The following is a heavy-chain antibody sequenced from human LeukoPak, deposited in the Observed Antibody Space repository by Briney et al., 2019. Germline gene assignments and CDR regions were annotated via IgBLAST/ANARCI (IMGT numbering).Heavy chain of an antibody. CDR3: ARQIDGYVYFGD. Sequence: SETLSLTYSVSGGSISSNYWIGMRQPPGKGLEWIGWIYYSGSTTYNPSLKSRVTMSLDTSKTQFSLKLSSVTAADTAVYFCARQIDGYVYFGDWGQGALVTVSS. CDR1: GGSISSNY. CDR2: IYYSGST. V-gene: IGHV4-59*08. D-gene: IGHD5-18*01. J-gene: IGHJ4*02.